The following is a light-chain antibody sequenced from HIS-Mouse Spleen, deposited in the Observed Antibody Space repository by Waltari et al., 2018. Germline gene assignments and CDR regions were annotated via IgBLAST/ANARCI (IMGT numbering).Light chain of an antibody. J-gene: IGLJ3*02. Sequence: QSALTQPASVSGSPGQSITITCTGPSSDVGGYNYVPWYQQHPGKAPKLMIYDVSNRPSGVSNRFSGSKSGNTASLTISGLQAEDEADYYCSSYTSSSTLDWVFGGGTKLTVL. CDR3: SSYTSSSTLDWV. CDR1: SSDVGGYNY. V-gene: IGLV2-14*03. CDR2: DVS.